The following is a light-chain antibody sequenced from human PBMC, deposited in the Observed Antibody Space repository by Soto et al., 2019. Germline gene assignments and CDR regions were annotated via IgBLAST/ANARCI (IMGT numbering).Light chain of an antibody. CDR3: ATRDERLSGRV. CDR2: SDN. Sequence: QSVLTQPPSASGTPGQRVTISCSGSSSNVGTNPVNWYQQLPGTAPKLLIHSDNQRPSGVPDRFSGSKSGTSASLAISGLQSEDEADYYCATRDERLSGRVFGGGTKLTVL. V-gene: IGLV1-44*01. J-gene: IGLJ3*02. CDR1: SSNVGTNP.